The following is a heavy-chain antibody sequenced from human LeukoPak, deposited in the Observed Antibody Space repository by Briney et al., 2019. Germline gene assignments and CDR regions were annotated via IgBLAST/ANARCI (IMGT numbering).Heavy chain of an antibody. J-gene: IGHJ4*02. CDR3: ARGGYCSSTSCYSHFDY. CDR1: GYTFTSYY. D-gene: IGHD2-2*01. V-gene: IGHV1-46*01. Sequence: ASVKVSCKASGYTFTSYYMHWVRQAPGQGLEWMGIINPSGGSTSYAQKFQGRVTMTRDMSTSTVYMELSSLRSEDTAVYYCARGGYCSSTSCYSHFDYWGQGTLVTVSS. CDR2: INPSGGST.